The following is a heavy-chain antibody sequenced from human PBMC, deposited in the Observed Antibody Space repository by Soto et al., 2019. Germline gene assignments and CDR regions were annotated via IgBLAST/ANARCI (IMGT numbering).Heavy chain of an antibody. CDR2: MSYDGNNE. J-gene: IGHJ4*01. V-gene: IGHV3-30-3*01. CDR1: GFTFSRAA. Sequence: GGSLRLSCAPSGFTFSRAAMHWVRQAPGKGLEWVAVMSYDGNNEYYADSVKGRFTISRDNSKNTLYLQMNSLRDDDTAVYYCARGLSSSGWYQADWGQGTLVTVSS. D-gene: IGHD6-19*01. CDR3: ARGLSSSGWYQAD.